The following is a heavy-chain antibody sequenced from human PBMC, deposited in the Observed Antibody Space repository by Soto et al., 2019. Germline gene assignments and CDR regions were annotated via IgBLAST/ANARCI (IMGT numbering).Heavy chain of an antibody. CDR3: ARHGAWAPLDD. CDR2: IYSGGST. V-gene: IGHV3-66*04. CDR1: GFTVSSNY. Sequence: GGSLRLSCAASGFTVSSNYMSWVRQAPGKGLEWVSVIYSGGSTYYADSVKGRFTISRDNSKNTLYLQMNSLRAEDTAVYYCARHGAWAPLDDWGQGTLVTVSS. J-gene: IGHJ4*02. D-gene: IGHD3-16*01.